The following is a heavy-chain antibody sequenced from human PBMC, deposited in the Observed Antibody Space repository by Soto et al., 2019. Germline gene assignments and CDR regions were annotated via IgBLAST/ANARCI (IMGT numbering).Heavy chain of an antibody. D-gene: IGHD6-13*01. CDR3: ASGGSSSWYQPADY. CDR2: IIPLFGTT. CDR1: GATFSSYA. Sequence: QVQLVQSGAEVKKPGSSVKVSCKASGATFSSYAISWVRQAPGQGLEWMGGIIPLFGTTNYAQKFQGRVTITADESTSTAYMELSSLRSEDTAVYYCASGGSSSWYQPADYWGQGTLVTVSS. J-gene: IGHJ4*02. V-gene: IGHV1-69*01.